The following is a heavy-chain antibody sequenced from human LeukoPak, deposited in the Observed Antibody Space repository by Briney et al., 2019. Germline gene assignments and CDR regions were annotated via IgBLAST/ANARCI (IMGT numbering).Heavy chain of an antibody. CDR1: GSTFSSYE. V-gene: IGHV3-48*03. D-gene: IGHD3-10*01. CDR2: ISSSNTI. J-gene: IGHJ4*02. Sequence: GGSLRLSCAASGSTFSSYEMNWVRQAPGKGLEWISYISSSNTIYYADSVKGRFTISRDNANNSLYLQMNSLRAEDTAVYYCARDHYYGSGSFDYWGQGTLVTVSS. CDR3: ARDHYYGSGSFDY.